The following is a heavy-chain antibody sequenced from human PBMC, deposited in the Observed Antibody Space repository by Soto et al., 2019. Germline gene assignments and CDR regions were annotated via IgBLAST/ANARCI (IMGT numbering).Heavy chain of an antibody. V-gene: IGHV5-10-1*01. D-gene: IGHD3-10*01. CDR2: IDPSDSYT. Sequence: GESLKISCQGSGYKFTSYWISWVRQMPGKGLEWMGRIDPSDSYTNYSPSIQGHVTISVDKSIYTAYLKWSSLMALDSARYYCARREAQFEELLACNDNWFDPWGQGTLVTVSS. CDR3: ARREAQFEELLACNDNWFDP. J-gene: IGHJ5*02. CDR1: GYKFTSYW.